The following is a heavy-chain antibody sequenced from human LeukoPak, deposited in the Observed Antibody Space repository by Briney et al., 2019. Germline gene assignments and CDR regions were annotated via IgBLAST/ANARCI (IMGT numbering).Heavy chain of an antibody. D-gene: IGHD3-9*01. CDR3: AKWGEYEIFTCYYDSDY. J-gene: IGHJ4*02. CDR2: IGGRESGT. Sequence: GASLRLSCAASGFIFSSYAMSWVRQAPGKGLEWVSAIGGRESGTYYADSVRGRFTVSRDDPKNTLYPQMNTLRAQDTAVYYCAKWGEYEIFTCYYDSDYWGQGTLVTVSS. CDR1: GFIFSSYA. V-gene: IGHV3-23*01.